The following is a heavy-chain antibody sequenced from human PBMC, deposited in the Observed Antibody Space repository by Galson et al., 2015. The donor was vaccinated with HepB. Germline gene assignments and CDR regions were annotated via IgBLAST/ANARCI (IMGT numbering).Heavy chain of an antibody. D-gene: IGHD1-26*01. J-gene: IGHJ3*02. CDR2: IDPSDSYT. CDR3: ARKYSGSYYFLAAFDI. CDR1: GYSFTSYW. Sequence: QSGAEVKKPGESLRISCKGSGYSFTSYWISWVRQMPGKGLEWIGRIDPSDSYTNYSPSFQGHVTISADKSISTAYLQWSSLKASDTAMYYCARKYSGSYYFLAAFDIWGQGTMVTVSS. V-gene: IGHV5-10-1*01.